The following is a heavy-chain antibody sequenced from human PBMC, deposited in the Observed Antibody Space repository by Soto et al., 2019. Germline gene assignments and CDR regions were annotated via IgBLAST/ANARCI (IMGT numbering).Heavy chain of an antibody. CDR2: ISYDGSNK. CDR1: GFTFSSYG. V-gene: IGHV3-30*18. J-gene: IGHJ3*02. Sequence: QVQLVESGGGVVQPGRSLRLSCAASGFTFSSYGMHWVRQAPGKGLEWVAVISYDGSNKYYADSVKGRFTISRDNSKNTLYLQMNSLRAEDTAVYYCAKDQDSDVFDIWGQGTMVTVSS. CDR3: AKDQDSDVFDI.